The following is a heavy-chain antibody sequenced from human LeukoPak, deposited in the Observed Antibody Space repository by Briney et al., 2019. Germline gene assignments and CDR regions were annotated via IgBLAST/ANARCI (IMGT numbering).Heavy chain of an antibody. CDR3: VKDKVDIVATLDY. J-gene: IGHJ4*02. Sequence: PGGSLRLSCSASGFTFSSYAMHWVRQAPGKGLEYVSAISSNGGSTYYADSVKGRFTISRDNSKNTLYLQMSSLRAEDTAVYYCVKDKVDIVATLDYWGQGTLVTVSS. D-gene: IGHD5-12*01. CDR1: GFTFSSYA. CDR2: ISSNGGST. V-gene: IGHV3-64D*06.